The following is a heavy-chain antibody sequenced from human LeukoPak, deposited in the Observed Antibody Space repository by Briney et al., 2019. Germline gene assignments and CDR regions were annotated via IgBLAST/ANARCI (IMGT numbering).Heavy chain of an antibody. V-gene: IGHV3-21*01. CDR3: ASRGTSIAARLVDY. CDR1: GFTFSSYS. D-gene: IGHD6-6*01. J-gene: IGHJ4*02. Sequence: PGGSLRLSCAASGFTFSSYSVNWVRQAPGKGLEWVSSISSSSSYIYYANSVKGRFTISRDNAKNSLYLQMNSLRAEDTAVYYCASRGTSIAARLVDYWGQGTLVTVSS. CDR2: ISSSSSYI.